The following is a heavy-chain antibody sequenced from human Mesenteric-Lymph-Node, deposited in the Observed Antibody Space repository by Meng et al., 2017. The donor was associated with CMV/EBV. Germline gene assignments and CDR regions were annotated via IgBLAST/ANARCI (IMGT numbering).Heavy chain of an antibody. CDR1: GYTFTSYY. CDR2: INPNSGGT. V-gene: IGHV1-2*02. Sequence: ASVKVSCKASGYTFTSYYMHWVRQAPGQGLEWMGWINPNSGGTNYAQKFQGRVTITTDESTSTAYMELSSLRSEDTAVYYCAGGHYYDSSGYLDYWGQGTLVTVSS. D-gene: IGHD3-22*01. CDR3: AGGHYYDSSGYLDY. J-gene: IGHJ4*02.